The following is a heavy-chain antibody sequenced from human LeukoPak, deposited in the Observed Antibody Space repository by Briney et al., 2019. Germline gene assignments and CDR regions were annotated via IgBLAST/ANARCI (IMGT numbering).Heavy chain of an antibody. CDR1: GYTLTELS. V-gene: IGHV1-24*01. D-gene: IGHD1-26*01. Sequence: ASVKVSCKVSGYTLTELSMHWVRQAPGKGLEWMGGFDPEDGETVYAQKFQGRVTMTEDTSTDTAYMELSSLRSEDTAVYYCATQGSGSYGDFDYWGQGTLVTVSS. CDR2: FDPEDGET. CDR3: ATQGSGSYGDFDY. J-gene: IGHJ4*02.